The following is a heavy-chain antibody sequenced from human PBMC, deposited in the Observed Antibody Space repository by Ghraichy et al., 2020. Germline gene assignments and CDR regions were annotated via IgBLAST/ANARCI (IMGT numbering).Heavy chain of an antibody. CDR2: INPSSGST. CDR1: GYTFTITTYF. V-gene: IGHV1-46*01. D-gene: IGHD5-24*01. J-gene: IGHJ4*02. Sequence: ASVKVSCKASGYTFTITTYFMHWVRQAPGQGLEWMGIINPSSGSTNYAQKFQGRVTMTRDTSTSTVYMELSNLRSEDTAVYYCARKDGGRRDGTNLPFDSWGQGTLVTVSS. CDR3: ARKDGGRRDGTNLPFDS.